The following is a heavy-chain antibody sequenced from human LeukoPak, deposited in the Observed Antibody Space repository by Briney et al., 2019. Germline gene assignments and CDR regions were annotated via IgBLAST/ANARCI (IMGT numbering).Heavy chain of an antibody. Sequence: GGSLRLSCAASGFTFTSYNMNSVRQAPGKGLGWVSSITSSSSYIYYADSVKGRFTISRDNAKNSLYLQMDSLRVEDTAVYYCARDPYSGNYGAYYYYYMDVWGKGTTVTISS. D-gene: IGHD1-26*01. CDR1: GFTFTSYN. V-gene: IGHV3-21*06. CDR3: ARDPYSGNYGAYYYYYMDV. J-gene: IGHJ6*03. CDR2: ITSSSSYI.